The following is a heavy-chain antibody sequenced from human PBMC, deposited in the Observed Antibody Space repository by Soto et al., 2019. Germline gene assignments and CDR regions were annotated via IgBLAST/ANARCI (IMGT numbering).Heavy chain of an antibody. J-gene: IGHJ4*02. CDR2: IYPDDSDT. CDR3: ASSVLVTSTMNYFDL. CDR1: GYSFSNLW. V-gene: IGHV5-51*01. Sequence: PGESLKISCQASGYSFSNLWIAWVRQMPGEGLEWLGIIYPDDSDTRYSPSFLGQVTISADKSIKTTYLQWSSLKASDTAIYFCASSVLVTSTMNYFDLWGQGTLVTVS. D-gene: IGHD2-8*02.